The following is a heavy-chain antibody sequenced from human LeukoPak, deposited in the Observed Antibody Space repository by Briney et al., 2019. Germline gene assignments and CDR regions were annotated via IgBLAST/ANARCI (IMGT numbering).Heavy chain of an antibody. CDR3: AKGGYCSSTSCQLNWFDP. CDR2: ISGSGGST. D-gene: IGHD2-2*01. V-gene: IGHV3-23*01. Sequence: GGSLRLSCAASGLTFSSYAMSWVRQTPEKGLEWVSGISGSGGSTYNADSVKGRFTISRDNSKNRLYLQMNGLRADDTAVYYCAKGGYCSSTSCQLNWFDPWGQGTLVTVSS. CDR1: GLTFSSYA. J-gene: IGHJ5*02.